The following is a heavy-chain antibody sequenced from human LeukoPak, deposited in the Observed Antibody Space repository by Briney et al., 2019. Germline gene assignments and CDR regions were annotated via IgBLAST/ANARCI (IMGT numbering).Heavy chain of an antibody. V-gene: IGHV4-39*01. J-gene: IGHJ4*02. CDR3: ARQPKVEMATIRDY. CDR2: IYYSGST. D-gene: IGHD5-24*01. CDR1: GGSISSSSYY. Sequence: PSETLSLTCTVSGGSISSSSYYWGWIRQPPGKGLEWIGSIYYSGSTYYNPSLKSRVTISVDTSKNQFSLKLSSVTAADTAVYYCARQPKVEMATIRDYWGQGTLVTVSS.